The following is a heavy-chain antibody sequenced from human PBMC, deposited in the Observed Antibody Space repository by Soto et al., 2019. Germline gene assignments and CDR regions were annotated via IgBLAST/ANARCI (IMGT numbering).Heavy chain of an antibody. Sequence: QVQLQESGPGLVKPSETLSLTCTVSGASFPCCSWSWIRQPAGKGLEWIGRFYSTGSSIYNPNLTSRVTISVDTSKNELSLKVASVTAADTAVYYCARDGDTAGDLWGQGTLVTVSS. V-gene: IGHV4-4*07. CDR1: GASFPCCS. CDR3: ARDGDTAGDL. CDR2: FYSTGSS. J-gene: IGHJ5*02. D-gene: IGHD3-3*01.